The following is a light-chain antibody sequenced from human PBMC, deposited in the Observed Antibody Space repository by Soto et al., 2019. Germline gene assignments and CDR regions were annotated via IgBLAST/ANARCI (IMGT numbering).Light chain of an antibody. CDR1: SSNIGSTT. CDR3: ASWDDSLNGFL. CDR2: TND. J-gene: IGLJ1*01. Sequence: QSALTQPPSASGTPGQRVTISCSGSSSNIGSTTVNWFQQLPGTAPRLLISTNDQRPSGVPDRFSGSKSGTSASLAISGLQSVDEATYYCASWDDSLNGFLFGTGTKLTV. V-gene: IGLV1-44*01.